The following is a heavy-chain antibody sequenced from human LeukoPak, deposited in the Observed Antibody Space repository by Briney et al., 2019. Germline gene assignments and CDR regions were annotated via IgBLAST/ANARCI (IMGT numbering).Heavy chain of an antibody. CDR3: ARQYCTSTSCYAIFDY. Sequence: GGSLRLSCAAFGFTFSDHYMSWIRQAPGKGLELVSYIRTSSSYTNYADSVKGRFTISRDNAKNSLYLQMNSLRAEDTAVYYCARQYCTSTSCYAIFDYWGQGTLVTVSS. CDR2: IRTSSSYT. J-gene: IGHJ4*02. V-gene: IGHV3-11*03. D-gene: IGHD2-2*01. CDR1: GFTFSDHY.